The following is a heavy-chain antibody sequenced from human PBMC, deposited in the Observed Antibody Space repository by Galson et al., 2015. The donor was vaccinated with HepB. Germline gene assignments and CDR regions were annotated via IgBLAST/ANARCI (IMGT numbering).Heavy chain of an antibody. D-gene: IGHD3-16*02. CDR1: GFTFSNYA. V-gene: IGHV3-23*01. Sequence: SLRLSCAASGFTFSNYAMSWVRQAPGKGLEWVAIITGSGVNTFYADSVKGRFTISRDNSKNTLFLQMNSLRVDDTAVYYCARDKGFADYVWGSYREGYFDYWGQGTLVTASS. CDR2: ITGSGVNT. J-gene: IGHJ4*02. CDR3: ARDKGFADYVWGSYREGYFDY.